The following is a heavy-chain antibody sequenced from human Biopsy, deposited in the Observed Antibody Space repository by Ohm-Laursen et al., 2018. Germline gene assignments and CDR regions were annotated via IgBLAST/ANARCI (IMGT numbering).Heavy chain of an antibody. Sequence: EASVKVSCKASGDTFTTSAISWVRQVPGQGLDWMGRIIPILGTVDYGQNFQGRVTIRADTSTTFLELTSLRYDDTAVYYCASGDIGGIDLDVWGLGTTVTVSS. CDR3: ASGDIGGIDLDV. CDR2: IIPILGTV. CDR1: GDTFTTSA. D-gene: IGHD3-10*01. V-gene: IGHV1-69*04. J-gene: IGHJ6*02.